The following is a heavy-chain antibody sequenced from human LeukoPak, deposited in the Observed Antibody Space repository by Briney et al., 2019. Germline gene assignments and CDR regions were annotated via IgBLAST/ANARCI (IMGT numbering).Heavy chain of an antibody. J-gene: IGHJ4*02. Sequence: SVKVSCKASGGTFSCYAISWVRQAPGQGLEWMGGIIPIFGTANYAQKFQGRVTITADESTSTAYMELSSLRSEDTAVYYWARDKIDVYYYDSSGYRLDYWGQGTLATVSS. CDR3: ARDKIDVYYYDSSGYRLDY. D-gene: IGHD3-22*01. CDR1: GGTFSCYA. CDR2: IIPIFGTA. V-gene: IGHV1-69*01.